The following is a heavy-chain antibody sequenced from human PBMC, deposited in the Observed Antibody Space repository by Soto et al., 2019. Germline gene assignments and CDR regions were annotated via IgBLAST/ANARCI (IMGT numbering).Heavy chain of an antibody. CDR3: AREVGNPGGSGSYNHLDP. Sequence: SETLSLTCTVSGGSISSYYWSWIRQPPGKGLEWIGYIYYGGSTNYNPSLKSRVTISVDTSKNQFSLKLSSVIAADTAVYYCAREVGNPGGSGSYNHLDPRGQGTLVTVSS. V-gene: IGHV4-59*01. J-gene: IGHJ5*02. CDR2: IYYGGST. D-gene: IGHD3-10*01. CDR1: GGSISSYY.